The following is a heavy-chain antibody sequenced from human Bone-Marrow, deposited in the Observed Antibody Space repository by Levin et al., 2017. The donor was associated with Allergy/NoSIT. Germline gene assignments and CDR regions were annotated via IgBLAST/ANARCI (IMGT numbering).Heavy chain of an antibody. CDR2: ISFDGNNK. CDR3: AREEGEDYYYYGLDV. Sequence: GESLKISCAASGFTFSSYGLHWVRQAPGKGLEWVAFISFDGNNKYYGDSVKGRFTLSRDNSKNTLFLQMNSLRGDDTSVYYCAREEGEDYYYYGLDVWGRGTTVTVSS. J-gene: IGHJ6*02. D-gene: IGHD1-26*01. CDR1: GFTFSSYG. V-gene: IGHV3-30*05.